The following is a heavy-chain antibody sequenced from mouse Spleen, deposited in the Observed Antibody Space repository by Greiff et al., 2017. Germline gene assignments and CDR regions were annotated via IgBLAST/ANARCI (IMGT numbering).Heavy chain of an antibody. V-gene: IGHV3-6*01. D-gene: IGHD1-1*01. CDR3: AREGYYDGSYDYAMDY. CDR1: GYSITSGYY. J-gene: IGHJ4*01. Sequence: VQLKESGPGLVKPSQSLSLTCSVTGYSITSGYYWNWIRQFPGNKLEWMGYISYDGSNNYNPSLKNRISITRDTSKNQFFLKLNSVTTEDTATYYCAREGYYDGSYDYAMDYWGQGTSVTVSS. CDR2: ISYDGSN.